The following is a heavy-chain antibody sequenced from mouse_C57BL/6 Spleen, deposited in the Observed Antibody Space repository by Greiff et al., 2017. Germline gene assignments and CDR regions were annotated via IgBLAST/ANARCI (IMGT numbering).Heavy chain of an antibody. V-gene: IGHV1-53*01. CDR3: ARTPSYYDYEAWFAY. Sequence: QVQLQQPGTELVKPGASVKLSCKASGYTFTSYWMHWVKQRPGQGLEWIGNINPSNGGTNYNEKFKSKATLTVDKSSSTAYMQLSSLTSEDSAVYYCARTPSYYDYEAWFAYWGQGTLVTVSA. CDR1: GYTFTSYW. J-gene: IGHJ3*01. D-gene: IGHD2-4*01. CDR2: INPSNGGT.